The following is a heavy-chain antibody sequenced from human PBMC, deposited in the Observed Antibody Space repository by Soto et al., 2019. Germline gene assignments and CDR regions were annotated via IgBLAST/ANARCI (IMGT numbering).Heavy chain of an antibody. Sequence: SETLSLTCTVAGGSIRGGDYYWSWIRQPPGKGLEWIGYIYYSGSTYYNPSLKSRVTISVDTSKNQFSLKLSSVTAADTAVYYCARQGFGPLHGLVDVWGQGTTVTVSS. CDR1: GGSIRGGDYY. J-gene: IGHJ6*02. CDR3: ARQGFGPLHGLVDV. V-gene: IGHV4-30-4*01. D-gene: IGHD3-10*01. CDR2: IYYSGST.